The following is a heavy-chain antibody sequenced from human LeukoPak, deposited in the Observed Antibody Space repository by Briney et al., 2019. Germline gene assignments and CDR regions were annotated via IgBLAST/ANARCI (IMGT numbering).Heavy chain of an antibody. J-gene: IGHJ3*02. CDR1: GYIFTSDW. CDR3: ARRGYCSGGSCFSHAFDI. V-gene: IGHV5-51*01. D-gene: IGHD2-15*01. Sequence: GESLKISCKVSGYIFTSDWIGWVRQVPGKGLEWMGIIHPGDSDTRYSPSFQGQVTFSADKSISTAYLQWSSLKASDTAMYYCARRGYCSGGSCFSHAFDIWGQGTMVTVSS. CDR2: IHPGDSDT.